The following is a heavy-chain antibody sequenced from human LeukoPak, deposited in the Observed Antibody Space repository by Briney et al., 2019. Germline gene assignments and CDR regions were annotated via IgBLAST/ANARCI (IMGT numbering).Heavy chain of an antibody. CDR1: GDSVSNNSAT. V-gene: IGHV6-1*01. CDR2: TYYGSKWYN. CDR3: ARDTPSSGIDY. J-gene: IGHJ4*02. Sequence: SQTLSLTCAISGDSVSNNSATRNWIRQSPSRGLEWLGRTYYGSKWYNDYAVSVKGRITINSDTSKNQFSLQLNSVTPEDTAVYYCARDTPSSGIDYWGQGTLVTVSS. D-gene: IGHD6-6*01.